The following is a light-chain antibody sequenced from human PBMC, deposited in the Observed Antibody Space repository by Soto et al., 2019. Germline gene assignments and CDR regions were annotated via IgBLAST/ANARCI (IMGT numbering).Light chain of an antibody. CDR2: GNS. CDR3: QYYDSSRSGLYV. V-gene: IGLV1-40*01. CDR1: SSNIGAGYD. Sequence: QSVLTQPPSVSGAPGQRVTISCTGSSSNIGAGYDVHWYQQRPGTAPKILIYGNSNRPSGVPDRFSGSKSGTSASLAITGRQAEDEAAYYCQYYDSSRSGLYVFGTGTKLTVL. J-gene: IGLJ1*01.